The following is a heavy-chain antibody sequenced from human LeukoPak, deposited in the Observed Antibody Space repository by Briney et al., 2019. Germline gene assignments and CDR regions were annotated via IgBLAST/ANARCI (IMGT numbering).Heavy chain of an antibody. J-gene: IGHJ4*02. D-gene: IGHD6-13*01. V-gene: IGHV1-69*01. CDR1: GGTFSSYA. CDR3: ARDGVAAAGNFDY. CDR2: IIPIFGTA. Sequence: ASVKVSREASGGTFSSYAISWVRQAPGQGLEWMGGIIPIFGTANYAQKFQGRVTITADESTSTAYMELSSLRSEDTAVYYCARDGVAAAGNFDYWGQGTLVTVSS.